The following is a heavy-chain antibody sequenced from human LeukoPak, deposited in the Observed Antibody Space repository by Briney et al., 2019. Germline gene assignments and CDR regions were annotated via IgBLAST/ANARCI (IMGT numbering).Heavy chain of an antibody. Sequence: GGSLRPSCAASGFTFSSYAMSWVRQAPGRGLEWVSAISGSGGSTYYADSVKGRFTISRDNSKNTLYLQMNSLRAEDTAVYYCAKVSIGDYFDYWGQGTLVTVSS. CDR1: GFTFSSYA. CDR2: ISGSGGST. V-gene: IGHV3-23*01. J-gene: IGHJ4*02. CDR3: AKVSIGDYFDY. D-gene: IGHD4-17*01.